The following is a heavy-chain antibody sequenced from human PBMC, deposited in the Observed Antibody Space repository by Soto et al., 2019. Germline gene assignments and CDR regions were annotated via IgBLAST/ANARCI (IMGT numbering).Heavy chain of an antibody. CDR3: ARPLRFLEWLPRPYYYYYMDV. D-gene: IGHD3-3*01. J-gene: IGHJ6*03. CDR1: GGSFSGYY. Sequence: SETLSLTCAVYGGSFSGYYWSWIRQPPGKGLEWIGEINHSGSTNYNPSLKSRVTISVDTSKNQFSLKLSSVTAADTAVYYCARPLRFLEWLPRPYYYYYMDVWGKGTTVTVSS. V-gene: IGHV4-34*01. CDR2: INHSGST.